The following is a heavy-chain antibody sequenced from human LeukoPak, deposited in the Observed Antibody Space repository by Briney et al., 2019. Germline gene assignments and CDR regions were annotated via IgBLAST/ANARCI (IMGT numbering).Heavy chain of an antibody. CDR2: ISSSGSTI. CDR3: ARDYLSGGGFDY. J-gene: IGHJ4*02. V-gene: IGHV3-48*03. CDR1: GFTFSSYE. Sequence: GGSLRLSCAASGFTFSSYEMNWVRQAPGRGLEWVSYISSSGSTIYYADSVKGRFTISRDNAKNSLYLQMNSLRAEDTAVYYCARDYLSGGGFDYWGQGTLVTVSS. D-gene: IGHD3-10*01.